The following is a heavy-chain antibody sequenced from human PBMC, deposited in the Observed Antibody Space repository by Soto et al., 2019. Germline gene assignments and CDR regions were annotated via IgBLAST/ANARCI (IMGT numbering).Heavy chain of an antibody. CDR3: TRGRYDFWSGIIPLYYFDY. Sequence: PGGSLRLSCTASGFTFGDYAMSWFRQAPGKGLEWVGFIRSKAYGGTTEYAASVKGRFTISRDDSKSIAYLQMNSLKTEDTAVYYCTRGRYDFWSGIIPLYYFDYWGQGTLVTVSS. D-gene: IGHD3-3*01. CDR1: GFTFGDYA. CDR2: IRSKAYGGTT. V-gene: IGHV3-49*03. J-gene: IGHJ4*02.